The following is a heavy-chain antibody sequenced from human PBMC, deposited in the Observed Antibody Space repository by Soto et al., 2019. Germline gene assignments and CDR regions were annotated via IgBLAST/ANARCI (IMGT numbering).Heavy chain of an antibody. Sequence: QVQLVESGGGVVQPGRSLRLSCAASGFTFSSYGMHWVRQAPGKGLEWVAVIWYDGSNKYYADSVKGRFTISRDNSKNTTYLQMNSLRAEDTAVYYWARDPTTVVTRAAGLYYYGMDVWGQGTTVTGSS. CDR2: IWYDGSNK. CDR1: GFTFSSYG. CDR3: ARDPTTVVTRAAGLYYYGMDV. V-gene: IGHV3-33*01. D-gene: IGHD4-17*01. J-gene: IGHJ6*02.